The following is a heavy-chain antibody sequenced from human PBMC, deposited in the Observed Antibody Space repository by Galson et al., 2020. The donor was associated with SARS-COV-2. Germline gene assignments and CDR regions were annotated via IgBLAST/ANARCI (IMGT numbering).Heavy chain of an antibody. CDR1: GYTFTMYG. Sequence: ASVKVSCKASGYTFTMYGVTWVRQAPGQGFEWMGWISASNGDRKYAQKLQGRVTMTADTSTRTAYMELRSLRSDDTAIYYCARDGRYSSSTTDAVDLWGQGTVVTVSS. CDR2: ISASNGDR. V-gene: IGHV1-18*01. CDR3: ARDGRYSSSTTDAVDL. D-gene: IGHD4-4*01. J-gene: IGHJ3*01.